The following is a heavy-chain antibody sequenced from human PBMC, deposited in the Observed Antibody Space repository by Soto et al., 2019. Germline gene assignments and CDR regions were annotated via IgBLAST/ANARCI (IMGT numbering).Heavy chain of an antibody. CDR1: GFTFTGNW. D-gene: IGHD1-26*01. Sequence: EVQLVESGGGLVQPGGSLRLSCAASGFTFTGNWMHWVRQGPGKGLVWVARINRGGTATTYADSVTGRFTISRDNAKNTLYLQMNSLGAEDTAVYYCATVGTGSYNGFDPWGQGTMVTVSS. CDR3: ATVGTGSYNGFDP. J-gene: IGHJ5*02. CDR2: INRGGTAT. V-gene: IGHV3-74*01.